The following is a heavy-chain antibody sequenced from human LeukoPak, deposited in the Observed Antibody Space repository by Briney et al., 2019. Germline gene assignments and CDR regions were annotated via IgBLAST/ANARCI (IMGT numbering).Heavy chain of an antibody. CDR3: ARDRGYSYGHPFDI. J-gene: IGHJ3*02. Sequence: PGRSLRLSCAASGFTFSSYGMHWVRQAPGKGLEWVSLIRYDGTEKYYSGSVKGRFTISRNNSQNTLYLQMNTLTADDTALYYCARDRGYSYGHPFDIWGQGQWSPSLQ. D-gene: IGHD5-18*01. CDR2: IRYDGTEK. V-gene: IGHV3-33*01. CDR1: GFTFSSYG.